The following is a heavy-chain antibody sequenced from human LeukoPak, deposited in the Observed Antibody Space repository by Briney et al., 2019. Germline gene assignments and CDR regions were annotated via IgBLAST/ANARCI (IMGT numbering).Heavy chain of an antibody. CDR2: ISAYNGNT. D-gene: IGHD4-17*01. J-gene: IGHJ6*02. Sequence: GASVKVSCKASGYTFTGYYMHWVRQAPGQGLEWMGWISAYNGNTNYAQKLQGRVTMTTDTSTSTAYMELRSLRSDDTAVYYCARKPLDYGDNRMDVWGQGTTVTVSS. CDR3: ARKPLDYGDNRMDV. CDR1: GYTFTGYY. V-gene: IGHV1-18*04.